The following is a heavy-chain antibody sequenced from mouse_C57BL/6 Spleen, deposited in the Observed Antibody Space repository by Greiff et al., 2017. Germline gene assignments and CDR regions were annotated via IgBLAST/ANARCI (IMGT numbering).Heavy chain of an antibody. Sequence: QVQLQQPGAELVRPGSSVKLSCKASGYTFTSYWMDWVQQRPGQGLEWIGNIYPSDSETHYNQKFKDKATLTVDKSSSTAYMQLSSLTSEDSAVYYCARQLRDAMDYWGQGTSVTVSS. V-gene: IGHV1-61*01. CDR1: GYTFTSYW. CDR2: IYPSDSET. CDR3: ARQLRDAMDY. J-gene: IGHJ4*01. D-gene: IGHD1-1*01.